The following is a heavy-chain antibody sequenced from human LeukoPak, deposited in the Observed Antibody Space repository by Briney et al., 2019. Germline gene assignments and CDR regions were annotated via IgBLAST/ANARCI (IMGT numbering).Heavy chain of an antibody. CDR3: ARDRGFPQAGCMEV. CDR1: GYTFTGYY. V-gene: IGHV1-2*02. D-gene: IGHD5-12*01. CDR2: INPNSGGT. J-gene: IGHJ6*02. Sequence: ASVKVSCKASGYTFTGYYMHCVRQAPGQGLEWMGWINPNSGGTNYAQKFQGRVTMTRDTSISTAYMELSRLRSDDTAVYYCARDRGFPQAGCMEVWGQGTTVTVSS.